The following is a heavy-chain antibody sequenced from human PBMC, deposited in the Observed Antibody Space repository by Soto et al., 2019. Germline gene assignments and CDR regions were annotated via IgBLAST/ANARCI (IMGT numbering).Heavy chain of an antibody. CDR1: GYSLTRYW. CDR2: IYPGDSDT. V-gene: IGHV5-51*01. J-gene: IGHJ6*02. CDR3: ARLSYTRTIDGLAD. D-gene: IGHD3-16*01. Sequence: GESLKISCKGSGYSLTRYWIGWVRQMPGKGLEWMGIIYPGDSDTRYSPSFQGQVTISADRSISTAYLQWSSLKASDTAMYYCARLSYTRTIDGLADWCPGTPVTVCS.